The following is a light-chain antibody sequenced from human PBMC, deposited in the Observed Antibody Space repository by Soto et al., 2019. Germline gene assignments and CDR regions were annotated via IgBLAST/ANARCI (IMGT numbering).Light chain of an antibody. V-gene: IGKV3-11*01. CDR1: QSVSSY. J-gene: IGKJ5*01. Sequence: EIVLTQSPATLSLSPGERATLSCRASQSVSSYLAWYQQKPGQAPRLLIYDASNRATGIPARFSGSGSGTYSTLTISSLQPEDFSFYYCQQRSNSPTFGQGTRLEIK. CDR3: QQRSNSPT. CDR2: DAS.